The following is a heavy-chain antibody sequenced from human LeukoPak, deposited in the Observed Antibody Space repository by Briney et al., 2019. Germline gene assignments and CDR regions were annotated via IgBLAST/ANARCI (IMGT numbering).Heavy chain of an antibody. D-gene: IGHD4/OR15-4a*01. Sequence: GRSLRLSCAASGFSVSSNYMSWVRQAPGKGLEWVSVIHSGGSTYYTDSVKGRFTISRDNFKNTLYLQVNSLRAEDTAVYYCTRGTINPFDYWGQGALVTVSS. CDR1: GFSVSSNY. CDR3: TRGTINPFDY. CDR2: IHSGGST. V-gene: IGHV3-66*01. J-gene: IGHJ4*02.